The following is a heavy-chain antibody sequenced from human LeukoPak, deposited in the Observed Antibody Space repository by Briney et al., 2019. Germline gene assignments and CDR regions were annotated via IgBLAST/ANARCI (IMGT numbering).Heavy chain of an antibody. CDR2: IYYSGST. J-gene: IGHJ5*02. CDR3: ARLAGRYGGNSYGNWFDP. D-gene: IGHD4-23*01. V-gene: IGHV4-59*08. CDR1: GGSIGSCY. Sequence: SETLSLTCTVSGGSIGSCYWSWIRQPPGKGLEWIGYIYYSGSTNYNPSLKSRVTVSVDTSKNQFSLKLSSVTAADTAVYYCARLAGRYGGNSYGNWFDPWGQGTLVTVSS.